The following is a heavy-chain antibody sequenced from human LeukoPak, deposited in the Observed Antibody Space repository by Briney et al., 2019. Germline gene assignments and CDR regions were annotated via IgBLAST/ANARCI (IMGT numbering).Heavy chain of an antibody. CDR1: GGSVSGYY. Sequence: SETLSLTCTVSGGSVSGYYWSWLRQPSGKGLEWIAYISHSGNTNYNPSLKSRVTISKDTSKNQFSLRLNSVAAADTAVYHCARGAGWYEYWGQGTLVTVSS. D-gene: IGHD6-19*01. CDR3: ARGAGWYEY. CDR2: ISHSGNT. V-gene: IGHV4-59*02. J-gene: IGHJ4*02.